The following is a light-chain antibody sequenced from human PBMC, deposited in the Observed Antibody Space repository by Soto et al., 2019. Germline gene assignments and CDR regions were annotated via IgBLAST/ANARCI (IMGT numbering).Light chain of an antibody. CDR2: KAS. Sequence: LSPSTLSASFGDRGSINCRASQSISAWLAWYQQKPGKAPRLLIYKASTLEIGVPSRFSGSGSGTEFTLTISSLQPDDVATYYCQQYNDYSWTFGQGTKVDIK. CDR3: QQYNDYSWT. J-gene: IGKJ1*01. CDR1: QSISAW. V-gene: IGKV1-5*03.